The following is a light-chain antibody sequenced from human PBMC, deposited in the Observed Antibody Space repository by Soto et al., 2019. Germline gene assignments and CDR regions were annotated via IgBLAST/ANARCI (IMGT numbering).Light chain of an antibody. CDR2: DAS. Sequence: EIVLTQSPATLSLSPGERATISCRASQSVNSYLGWFQQKPGQAPRLLIYDASHRATGIPARFSGSGSGTDFTLTISSLESEDFAIYYCQQRLNWPLTFGGGTKVEIK. V-gene: IGKV3-11*01. CDR3: QQRLNWPLT. J-gene: IGKJ4*01. CDR1: QSVNSY.